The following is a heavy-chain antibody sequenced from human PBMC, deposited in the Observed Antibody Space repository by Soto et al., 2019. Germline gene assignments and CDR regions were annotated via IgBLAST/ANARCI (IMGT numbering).Heavy chain of an antibody. Sequence: GGSLRRSGAASVLSFSTYDMNWVRQAPGKRLECISYISSSISTIYYADSVKGRFTISTDNAENSLCLQMNTLRAQDTAVYYCATPSGYFDTSGYYGAFYYSRMDVWGQGTTVTVSS. V-gene: IGHV3-48*01. D-gene: IGHD3-22*01. J-gene: IGHJ6*02. CDR2: ISSSISTI. CDR3: ATPSGYFDTSGYYGAFYYSRMDV. CDR1: VLSFSTYD.